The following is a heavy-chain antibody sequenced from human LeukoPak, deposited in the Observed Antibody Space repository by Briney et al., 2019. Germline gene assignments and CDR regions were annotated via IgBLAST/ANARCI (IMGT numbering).Heavy chain of an antibody. CDR3: ARDGNQYCSGGSCPIDY. J-gene: IGHJ4*02. CDR2: ISSSSSYI. CDR1: GFTLSSYS. V-gene: IGHV3-21*01. Sequence: GGSLRLSCAASGFTLSSYSMNWVRQAPGKGLEWVSSISSSSSYIYYADSVKGRFTISRDNAKNSLYLQMNSLRAEDTAVYYCARDGNQYCSGGSCPIDYWGQGTLVTVSS. D-gene: IGHD2-15*01.